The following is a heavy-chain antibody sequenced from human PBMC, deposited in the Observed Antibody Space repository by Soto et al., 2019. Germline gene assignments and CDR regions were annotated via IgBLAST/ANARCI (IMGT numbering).Heavy chain of an antibody. D-gene: IGHD1-26*01. J-gene: IGHJ6*02. CDR1: GGSFSGYY. Sequence: SETLSLTCAVYGGSFSGYYWSWIRQPPGKGLEWIGEINHSGSTNYNPSLKSRVTISVDTSKNQFSLKLSSVTAADTAVYYCARVRSPQGSRRNYYYYYGMDVWGQGTTVTVSS. V-gene: IGHV4-34*01. CDR2: INHSGST. CDR3: ARVRSPQGSRRNYYYYYGMDV.